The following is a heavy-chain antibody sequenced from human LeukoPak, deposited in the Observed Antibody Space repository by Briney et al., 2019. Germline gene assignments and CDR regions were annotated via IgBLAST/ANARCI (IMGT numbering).Heavy chain of an antibody. D-gene: IGHD3-16*01. J-gene: IGHJ1*01. Sequence: PGGSLRLSCSASGFSFSDYDMNWVRQAPGKGLEWVSGISGRSSHIYYGESVKGRFTISRDNAKNSLYLQMDSLGVEDTAVYYCGRAFPPLRTSSAGDLWGQGTLVSVSS. CDR2: ISGRSSHI. CDR1: GFSFSDYD. V-gene: IGHV3-21*01. CDR3: GRAFPPLRTSSAGDL.